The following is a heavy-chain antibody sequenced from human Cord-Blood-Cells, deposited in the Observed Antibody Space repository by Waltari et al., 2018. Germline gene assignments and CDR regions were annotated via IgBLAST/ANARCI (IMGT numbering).Heavy chain of an antibody. D-gene: IGHD3-3*01. J-gene: IGHJ6*03. Sequence: QVQLVQSGAEVKKPGSSVKVSCKASGGTFSSYAISWVRQAPGEGIEWMGRIIPILGIVNYAQKFQGRVTITADKASSTAYMELSSLRSEDTAVYYCARNGYYDFLGSMDVWGKGTTVTVSS. CDR3: ARNGYYDFLGSMDV. V-gene: IGHV1-69*09. CDR2: IIPILGIV. CDR1: GGTFSSYA.